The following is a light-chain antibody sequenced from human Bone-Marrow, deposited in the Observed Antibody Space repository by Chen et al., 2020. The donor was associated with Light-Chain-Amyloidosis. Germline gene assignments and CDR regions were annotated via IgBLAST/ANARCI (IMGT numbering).Light chain of an antibody. CDR1: QSINYK. J-gene: IGKJ3*01. CDR2: GAS. CDR3: QQYNNWPGT. V-gene: IGKV3-15*01. Sequence: EIVMTQSPATLSVSPGERATLSCRASQSINYKLAWYQHNPGQAPRLLIYGASPRATGIPAKFSGGGSGTEFTLTISSIESEDVAIYYCQQYNNWPGTFGPGTKVDIK.